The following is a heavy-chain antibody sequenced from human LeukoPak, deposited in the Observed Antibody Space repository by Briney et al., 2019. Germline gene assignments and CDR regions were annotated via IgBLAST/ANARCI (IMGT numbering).Heavy chain of an antibody. Sequence: GGSLRLSCAPSGYTFSIYAMSGVPDAPRGGLEWVSAISGSGGSTYYADSVKGRFTISRDNSKNTLYLQMNSLRAEDTAVYYCASRGYNPYWGQGTLVTVSS. CDR1: GYTFSIYA. CDR2: ISGSGGST. D-gene: IGHD5-18*01. J-gene: IGHJ4*02. CDR3: ASRGYNPY. V-gene: IGHV3-23*01.